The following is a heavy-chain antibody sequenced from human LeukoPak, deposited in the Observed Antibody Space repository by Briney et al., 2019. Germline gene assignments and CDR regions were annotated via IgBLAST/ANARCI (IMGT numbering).Heavy chain of an antibody. CDR3: ARKIDCGGDCYLFDH. D-gene: IGHD2-21*02. CDR1: GYTFTAYH. Sequence: ASVKVSCKASGYTFTAYHLHWVRQAPGQGLEWLGRINPNSGDTSSAQKFQGRVTMTRDTSISTAYMELSRLRSNDTAVYYCARKIDCGGDCYLFDHGGQGTLVTVSS. V-gene: IGHV1-2*06. CDR2: INPNSGDT. J-gene: IGHJ4*01.